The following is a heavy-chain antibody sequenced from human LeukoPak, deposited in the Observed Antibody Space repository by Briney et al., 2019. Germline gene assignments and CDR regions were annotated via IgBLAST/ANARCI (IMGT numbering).Heavy chain of an antibody. D-gene: IGHD2-15*01. CDR2: IYHSGST. J-gene: IGHJ5*02. V-gene: IGHV4-38-2*01. CDR3: ARHVGLAWFDP. Sequence: SETLSLICAVSGYSISSGYYWGWIRQPPGKGLEWIGSIYHSGSTYYNPSLKSRVTISVDTSKNQFSLKLSSVTAADTAVYYCARHVGLAWFDPWGQGTLVTVSS. CDR1: GYSISSGYY.